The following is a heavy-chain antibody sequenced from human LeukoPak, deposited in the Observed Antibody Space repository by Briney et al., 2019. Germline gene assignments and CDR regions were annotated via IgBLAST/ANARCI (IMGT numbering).Heavy chain of an antibody. CDR1: GGSISSYY. CDR3: ARESGEAFDI. V-gene: IGHV4-59*01. J-gene: IGHJ3*02. CDR2: IYYSGST. D-gene: IGHD1-1*01. Sequence: SEALSLTCTVSGGSISSYYWSWIRQPPGKGLEWIGYIYYSGSTDYNPSLKSRVTISVDTSKNQFSLKLSSVTAADTAVYYWARESGEAFDIWGQGTMVTVSS.